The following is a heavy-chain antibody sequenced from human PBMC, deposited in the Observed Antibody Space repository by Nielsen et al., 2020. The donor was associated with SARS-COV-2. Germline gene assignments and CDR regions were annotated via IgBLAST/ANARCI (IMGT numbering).Heavy chain of an antibody. D-gene: IGHD3-16*01. Sequence: GESLKISCAASGFTFSSYWMSWVRQAPGKGLEWVANIKQDGSEKYYVDSVKGRFTISRDNAKNSLYLQMNSLRAEDTAVYYCARDGGSYYYYYMDVWGKGTTVTVSS. J-gene: IGHJ6*03. CDR2: IKQDGSEK. V-gene: IGHV3-7*03. CDR1: GFTFSSYW. CDR3: ARDGGSYYYYYMDV.